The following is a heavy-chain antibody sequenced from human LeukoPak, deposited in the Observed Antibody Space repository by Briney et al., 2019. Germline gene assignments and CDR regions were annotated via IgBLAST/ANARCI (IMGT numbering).Heavy chain of an antibody. D-gene: IGHD4-17*01. CDR1: GGSFSGYY. Sequence: SETLSLTCAVYGGSFSGYYWSWIRQPPGKGLEWIGEINHSGSSNYNPSLKSRVTISVDTSKNQFSLKLSSVTAADTAVYYCARGTMTTVTYYFDYWGQGTLVTVSS. CDR2: INHSGSS. CDR3: ARGTMTTVTYYFDY. J-gene: IGHJ4*02. V-gene: IGHV4-34*01.